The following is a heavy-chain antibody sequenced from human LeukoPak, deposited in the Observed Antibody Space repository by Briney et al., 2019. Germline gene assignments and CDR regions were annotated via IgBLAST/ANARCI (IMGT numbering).Heavy chain of an antibody. J-gene: IGHJ4*02. CDR1: GFTSSVYY. V-gene: IGHV3-11*06. CDR3: ARVGATGTADY. Sequence: GGSLRPSCAPFGFTSSVYYTSWIRQAPGKGPEWVSYISKSGSDTNFADSVKGRFTISRDNAKNSLYLQMNSLRAEDTAVYYCARVGATGTADYWGQGKLVTVSS. D-gene: IGHD2-15*01. CDR2: ISKSGSDT.